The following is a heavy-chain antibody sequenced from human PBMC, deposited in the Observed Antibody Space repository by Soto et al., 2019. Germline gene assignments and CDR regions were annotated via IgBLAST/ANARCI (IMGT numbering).Heavy chain of an antibody. V-gene: IGHV1-24*01. CDR1: RYTLTELS. D-gene: IGHD3-10*01. CDR2: FDPEDGET. CDR3: ATPGDGSGSYYNEIFDY. Sequence: ASVKVSCKVSRYTLTELSLHWVRQAPGKGLEWMGGFDPEDGETIYAQKFQGRVTMTEDTSTDTAYMELSSLRSEDTAVYYCATPGDGSGSYYNEIFDYWGQGTLVTVSS. J-gene: IGHJ4*02.